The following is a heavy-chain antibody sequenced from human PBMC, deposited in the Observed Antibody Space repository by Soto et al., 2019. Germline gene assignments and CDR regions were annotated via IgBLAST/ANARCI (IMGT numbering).Heavy chain of an antibody. J-gene: IGHJ6*03. D-gene: IGHD6-13*01. V-gene: IGHV1-69*02. CDR3: ARSFIAADNMDV. Sequence: QVQLVQSGAEVKKPGSSVKVSCKASGGTFSSYTISWVRQAPGQGLEWMGRIIPILGIANYAQKFQGRVTITADKSTSTAYMELSSLRSEDTAVYYCARSFIAADNMDVWGKGTTVTVAS. CDR1: GGTFSSYT. CDR2: IIPILGIA.